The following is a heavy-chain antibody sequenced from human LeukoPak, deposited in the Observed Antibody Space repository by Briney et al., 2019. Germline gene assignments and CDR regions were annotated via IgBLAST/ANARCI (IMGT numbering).Heavy chain of an antibody. CDR1: GGSISSSGYY. V-gene: IGHV4-39*01. J-gene: IGHJ4*02. CDR2: INYSGTT. CDR3: ARLRDGRWLLEY. D-gene: IGHD5-24*01. Sequence: KASETLSLTCTASGGSISSSGYYWGWIRQPPGKGLEWIASINYSGTTYYNPSLKSRVTISEDRSKNQFSPKLSSVTAADTAVYYCARLRDGRWLLEYWGQGTLVTVSS.